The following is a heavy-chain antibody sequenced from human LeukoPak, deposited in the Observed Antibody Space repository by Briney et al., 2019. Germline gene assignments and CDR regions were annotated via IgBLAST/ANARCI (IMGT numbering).Heavy chain of an antibody. Sequence: ASVKVSCKASGYTFTSYGISWVRQAPGQGLEWMGWISAYNGNTNYAQKLQGRVTMTTDTSTSTAYMELRSLRSDDTAVYYCARDLLLWFGELSWWFDPWGQGTLVTVSS. CDR1: GYTFTSYG. V-gene: IGHV1-18*01. CDR2: ISAYNGNT. CDR3: ARDLLLWFGELSWWFDP. D-gene: IGHD3-10*01. J-gene: IGHJ5*02.